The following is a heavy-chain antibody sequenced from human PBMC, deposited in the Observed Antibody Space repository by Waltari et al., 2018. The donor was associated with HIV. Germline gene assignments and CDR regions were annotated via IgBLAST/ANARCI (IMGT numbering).Heavy chain of an antibody. CDR2: ISAYNGNT. CDR1: GYTFTSYV. J-gene: IGHJ3*02. CDR3: ARDLDWFMIVGVGHAFDI. D-gene: IGHD3-22*01. Sequence: QVQLVQSGAEVKKPGASVTVSCKASGYTFTSYVISRVRQAPGQGLEGLGWMGWISAYNGNTNYAQKLQGRVTMTTDTSTSTAYMELRSLRSDDTAVYYCARDLDWFMIVGVGHAFDIWGQGTMVTVSS. V-gene: IGHV1-18*01.